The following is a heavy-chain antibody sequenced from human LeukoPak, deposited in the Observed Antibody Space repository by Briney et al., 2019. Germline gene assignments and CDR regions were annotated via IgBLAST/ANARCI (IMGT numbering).Heavy chain of an antibody. CDR1: GGSFSGYY. CDR2: INHSGST. J-gene: IGHJ5*02. D-gene: IGHD3-3*01. Sequence: SETLSLTCAVYGGSFSGYYWSWIRQPPGKGLEWIGEINHSGSTNYNPSLKSRVTISVDTSKNQFSLKLSSVTAADTALYYCASLTYYDLPWGQGTLVTVSS. CDR3: ASLTYYDLP. V-gene: IGHV4-34*01.